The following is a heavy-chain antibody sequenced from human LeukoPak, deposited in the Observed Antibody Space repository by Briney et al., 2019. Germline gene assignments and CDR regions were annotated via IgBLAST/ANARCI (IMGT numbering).Heavy chain of an antibody. D-gene: IGHD2-21*02. J-gene: IGHJ3*02. CDR1: GGSVSSSIYY. CDR3: ARCARYCGGDCYPDGFDI. Sequence: SETLSLTCTVSGGSVSSSIYYWSWIRQPPGKGLEWIGYIHYSGSTNYNPSLKSRVTISVDTSKNQFSLRLTSVTAADTAVYYCARCARYCGGDCYPDGFDIWGQGTMVTVSS. CDR2: IHYSGST. V-gene: IGHV4-61*01.